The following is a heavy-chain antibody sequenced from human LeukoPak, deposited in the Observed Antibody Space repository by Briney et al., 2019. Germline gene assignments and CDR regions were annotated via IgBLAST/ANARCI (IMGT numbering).Heavy chain of an antibody. J-gene: IGHJ6*02. Sequence: GGSLRLSCAASGFTFDDYAMPWVRQAPGKGLEWVSGISWNSGSIGYADSVKGRFTISRDNAKNSLYLQMNSLRAEDTALYYCAKESKISYGMDVWGQGTTVTVSS. CDR1: GFTFDDYA. CDR2: ISWNSGSI. CDR3: AKESKISYGMDV. V-gene: IGHV3-9*01.